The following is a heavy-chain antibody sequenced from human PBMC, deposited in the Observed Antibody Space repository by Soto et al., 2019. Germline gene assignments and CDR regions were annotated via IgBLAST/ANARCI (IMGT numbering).Heavy chain of an antibody. V-gene: IGHV6-1*01. CDR2: TYYRSRFFS. Sequence: SQTLSLTCAISGDSVSTYSAAWNWIGQSPSGGLEWLGRTYYRSRFFSDYAESVKSRIIINPDTSKNQFSLQLKSVTPEDTAVYYCARDRYSSSGWFDPWGQGTPVTVSS. J-gene: IGHJ5*02. D-gene: IGHD6-6*01. CDR1: GDSVSTYSAA. CDR3: ARDRYSSSGWFDP.